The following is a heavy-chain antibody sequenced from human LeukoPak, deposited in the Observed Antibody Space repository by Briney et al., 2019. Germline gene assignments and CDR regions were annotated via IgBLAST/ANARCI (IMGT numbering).Heavy chain of an antibody. CDR2: INHSGST. V-gene: IGHV4-34*01. Sequence: SETLSLTCAVYGGSFSGYYWSWIRQPPGKGLEWIGEINHSGSTNYNPSLKSRVTISVGTSKNQFSLKLSSVTAADTAVYYCARGNYYDSSGYSLSLDYWGQGTLVTVSS. CDR3: ARGNYYDSSGYSLSLDY. J-gene: IGHJ4*02. D-gene: IGHD3-22*01. CDR1: GGSFSGYY.